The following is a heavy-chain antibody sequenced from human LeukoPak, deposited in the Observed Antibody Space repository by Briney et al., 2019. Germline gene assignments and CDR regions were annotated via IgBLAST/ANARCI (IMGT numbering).Heavy chain of an antibody. Sequence: SETLCLTCTVSGGSISSYYWSWIRQPAGKGLEWIGRIYTSGSTNYNPSLKSRVTMSVDTSKNQFSLKLSSVTAADTAVYYCASDRQGSSKIAAAYRLGAFDIWGQGTMVTVSS. CDR1: GGSISSYY. CDR3: ASDRQGSSKIAAAYRLGAFDI. V-gene: IGHV4-4*07. J-gene: IGHJ3*02. D-gene: IGHD6-13*01. CDR2: IYTSGST.